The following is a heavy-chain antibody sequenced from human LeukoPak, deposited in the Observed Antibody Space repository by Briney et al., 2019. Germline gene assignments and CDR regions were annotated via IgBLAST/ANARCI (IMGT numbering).Heavy chain of an antibody. D-gene: IGHD6-19*01. CDR2: INPSGGST. J-gene: IGHJ3*02. V-gene: IGHV1-46*01. CDR3: ARDSRSSGQNDAFDI. CDR1: GYTFTSYY. Sequence: WASVTVSFKASGYTFTSYYMHWVRQAPGQGLEWMGIINPSGGSTSYAQKFQGRVTMTRDTSTSTVYMELSSLRSEDTAVYYCARDSRSSGQNDAFDIWGQGTMVTVSS.